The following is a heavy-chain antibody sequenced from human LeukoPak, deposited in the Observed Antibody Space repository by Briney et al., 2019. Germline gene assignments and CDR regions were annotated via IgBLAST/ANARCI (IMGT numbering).Heavy chain of an antibody. D-gene: IGHD3-10*01. CDR2: IYYSGST. CDR3: ARGYYGSGSSGYYYYYYYMDV. V-gene: IGHV4-61*01. Sequence: SETLSLTCTVSGGSISSSSYYWSWIRQPPGKGLEWIGYIYYSGSTNYNPSLKSRVTISVDTSKNQFSLKLSSVTAADTAVYYCARGYYGSGSSGYYYYYYYMDVWGKGTTVTVSS. CDR1: GGSISSSSYY. J-gene: IGHJ6*03.